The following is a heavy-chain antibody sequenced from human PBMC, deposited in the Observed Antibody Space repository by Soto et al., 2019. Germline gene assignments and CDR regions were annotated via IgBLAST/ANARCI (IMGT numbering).Heavy chain of an antibody. CDR1: GGTFSSYA. Sequence: QVQLVQSGAEVKKPGSSVKVSCKASGGTFSSYAISWVRQAPGQGLEWMGGIIPIFGTANYAQKLQGRVTITADESTSTAYMELSSLSSEDTAVYYCANPSTYYYDSSGYLNYYYYYGMDVWGQGTTVTVSS. CDR3: ANPSTYYYDSSGYLNYYYYYGMDV. J-gene: IGHJ6*02. V-gene: IGHV1-69*01. CDR2: IIPIFGTA. D-gene: IGHD3-22*01.